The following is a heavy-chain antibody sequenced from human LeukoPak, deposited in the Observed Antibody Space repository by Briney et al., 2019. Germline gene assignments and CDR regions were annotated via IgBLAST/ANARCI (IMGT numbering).Heavy chain of an antibody. V-gene: IGHV4-4*07. D-gene: IGHD6-19*01. CDR3: ARHLAVAGGDTFDF. CDR1: GASITTYC. CDR2: IHNSGSP. Sequence: PSETLSLTCTVSGASITTYCWSWIRQSAGKGLEWIGRIHNSGSPNYNPSLTGRVTMSLDTSKNQFSLKLNSVTAADTALYFCARHLAVAGGDTFDFWGPGTVVTVSS. J-gene: IGHJ3*01.